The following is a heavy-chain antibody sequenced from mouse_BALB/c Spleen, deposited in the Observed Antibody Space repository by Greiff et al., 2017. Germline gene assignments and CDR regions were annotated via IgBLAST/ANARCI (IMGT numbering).Heavy chain of an antibody. J-gene: IGHJ4*01. CDR1: GFTFSSYY. CDR3: ARRGYVNYYAMDY. V-gene: IGHV5-6-2*01. CDR2: INSNGGST. Sequence: EVQLVESGGGLVKLGGSLKLSCAASGFTFSSYYMSWVRQTPEKRLELVAAINSNGGSTYYPDTVKGRFTISRDNAKNTLYLQMSSLKSEDTALYYCARRGYVNYYAMDYWGQGTSVTVSS.